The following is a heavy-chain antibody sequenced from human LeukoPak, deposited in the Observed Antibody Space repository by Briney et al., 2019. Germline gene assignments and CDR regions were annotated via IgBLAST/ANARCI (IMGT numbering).Heavy chain of an antibody. V-gene: IGHV1-2*02. CDR3: ARGGYVWGSYRYYDY. J-gene: IGHJ4*02. D-gene: IGHD3-16*02. CDR2: INPNSGDT. Sequence: ASVKVSCKASGYTFTGFYMHWVRQAPGQGLEWVGWINPNSGDTNYAQKFQGRVTMTRDTSISTAYMELSRLRSDDTAVYYRARGGYVWGSYRYYDYWGQGTLVTVSS. CDR1: GYTFTGFY.